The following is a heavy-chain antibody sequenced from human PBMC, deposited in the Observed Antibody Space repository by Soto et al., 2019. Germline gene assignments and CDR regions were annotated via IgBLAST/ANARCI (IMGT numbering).Heavy chain of an antibody. J-gene: IGHJ4*02. Sequence: EVQLVQSGAEVKKPGATVKISCVVSGYTFTDYFMHWVQHAPGNGLEWMGLIHPEDGETIYAEKFQGRVTMTADTSTDTVYMELTNLRSEDTAVYYCATDYAGDKHSPGLNSWGQGTLVTVSS. D-gene: IGHD3-16*01. CDR1: GYTFTDYF. CDR3: ATDYAGDKHSPGLNS. V-gene: IGHV1-69-2*01. CDR2: IHPEDGET.